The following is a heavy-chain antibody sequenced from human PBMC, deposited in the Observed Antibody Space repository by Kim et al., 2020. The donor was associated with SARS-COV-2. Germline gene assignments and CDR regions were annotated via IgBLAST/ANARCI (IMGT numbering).Heavy chain of an antibody. CDR3: ASDTTSSWHFDC. CDR2: IYVGGNT. CDR1: GFTVSSNY. J-gene: IGHJ4*02. D-gene: IGHD6-13*01. V-gene: IGHV3-53*01. Sequence: GGSLRLSCAASGFTVSSNYMSWVRQAPGKGLEWVSVIYVGGNTIYADSVRGRFTISRDNSKNTVYLQMNSLRVEDTATYYCASDTTSSWHFDCWGQGALV.